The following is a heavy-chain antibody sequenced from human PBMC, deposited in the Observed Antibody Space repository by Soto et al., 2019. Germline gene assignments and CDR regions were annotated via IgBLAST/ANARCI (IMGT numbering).Heavy chain of an antibody. J-gene: IGHJ6*02. CDR3: VIQRFGYPHGLVDV. CDR1: GGSISSHK. D-gene: IGHD3-10*01. V-gene: IGHV4-59*08. CDR2: IHDSGST. Sequence: PSETLSLTCTVSGGSISSHKWSWIRQPPGKGLEWIGYIHDSGSTSYNPSLKSRVTISVDTSKKQFSLKLSSVTAADTAVYYCVIQRFGYPHGLVDVCGQGTMRTVSS.